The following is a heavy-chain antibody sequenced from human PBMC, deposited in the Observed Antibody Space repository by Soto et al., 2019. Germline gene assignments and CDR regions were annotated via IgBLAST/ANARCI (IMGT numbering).Heavy chain of an antibody. V-gene: IGHV1-18*01. CDR3: ARVRAYGSGSDRDYYYYYMDV. CDR2: ISAYNGNT. Sequence: ASVKVSCKASGYTFTSYGISWVRQAPGQGLEWMGWISAYNGNTNYAQKLQGRVTMTTDTSTSTAYMELRSLRSDDTAVYYCARVRAYGSGSDRDYYYYYMDVWGKGTTVTVSS. D-gene: IGHD3-10*01. CDR1: GYTFTSYG. J-gene: IGHJ6*03.